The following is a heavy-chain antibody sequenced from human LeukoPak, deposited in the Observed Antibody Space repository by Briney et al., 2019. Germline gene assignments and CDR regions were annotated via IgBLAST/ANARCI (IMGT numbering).Heavy chain of an antibody. D-gene: IGHD6-19*01. Sequence: SETLSPTCTVSGDSISSVYWSWIRQPPGKGLEWIGYFYYSGTTKYNPSLKSRVTISVDTSKNQFSLKLSSVTAADTAVYYCARSTVAGTRKVDYWGQGTLVTVSS. CDR1: GDSISSVY. J-gene: IGHJ4*02. V-gene: IGHV4-59*08. CDR2: FYYSGTT. CDR3: ARSTVAGTRKVDY.